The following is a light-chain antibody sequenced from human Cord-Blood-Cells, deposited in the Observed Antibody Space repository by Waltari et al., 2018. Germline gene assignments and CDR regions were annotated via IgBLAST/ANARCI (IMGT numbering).Light chain of an antibody. Sequence: QSALTQPASVSGSPGQSITISCTGTSSDVGGYNYVSWYQQHPAKAPKLMIYDVSKRPAGVSNRFSVSKSGNTASLTISGLQAEDGADYYCSSYTSSSTWVFGGGTKLTVL. J-gene: IGLJ3*02. CDR1: SSDVGGYNY. V-gene: IGLV2-14*01. CDR2: DVS. CDR3: SSYTSSSTWV.